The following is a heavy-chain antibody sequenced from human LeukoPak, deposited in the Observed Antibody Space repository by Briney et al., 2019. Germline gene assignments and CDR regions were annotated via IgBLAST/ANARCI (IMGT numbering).Heavy chain of an antibody. CDR2: IRSKANSYAT. Sequence: PGGSLRLSCAASGFTFSGSAMHWVRQASGKGLEWVGRIRSKANSYATAYAASVKGRFTISRDSSKNTLYLQMNSLRAEDTAVYYCAKDPYKYFTLVREFNYWGQGTLVTVSS. D-gene: IGHD3-10*01. CDR1: GFTFSGSA. V-gene: IGHV3-73*01. J-gene: IGHJ4*02. CDR3: AKDPYKYFTLVREFNY.